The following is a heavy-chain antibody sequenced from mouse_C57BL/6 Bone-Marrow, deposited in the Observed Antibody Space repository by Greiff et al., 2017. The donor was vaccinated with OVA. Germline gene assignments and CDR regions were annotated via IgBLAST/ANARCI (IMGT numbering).Heavy chain of an antibody. CDR2: IRNKANSHAT. CDR3: TPLLLRWDV. V-gene: IGHV6-6*01. CDR1: GFTFSDSW. D-gene: IGHD1-1*01. J-gene: IGHJ1*03. Sequence: EVKVEESGGGLVQPGGSMKLSCAASGFTFSDSWMDWVRQSPEKGLEWVAEIRNKANSHATYYAESVKGRLTISSDDSKMKVYLQINSLRAEDTGIYYGTPLLLRWDVWGTGTTVTVSS.